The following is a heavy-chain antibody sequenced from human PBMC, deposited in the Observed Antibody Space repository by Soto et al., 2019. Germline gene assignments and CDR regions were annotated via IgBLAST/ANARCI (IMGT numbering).Heavy chain of an antibody. Sequence: ASVKVSCKVSGYTLTELSMHWVRQAPGKGLEWMGGFDPEDGETIYAQKFQGRVTMTADTSTGTAYMELRSLRSDDTAVYYCARGSSSSFDYWGRGTLVTVS. CDR3: ARGSSSSFDY. D-gene: IGHD6-6*01. CDR2: FDPEDGET. V-gene: IGHV1-24*01. CDR1: GYTLTELS. J-gene: IGHJ4*02.